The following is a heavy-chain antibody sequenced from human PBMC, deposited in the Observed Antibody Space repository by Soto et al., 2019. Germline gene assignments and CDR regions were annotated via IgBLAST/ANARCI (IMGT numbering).Heavy chain of an antibody. CDR1: GFTFSTYA. Sequence: PGGSLRLSCAASGFTFSTYAMSWVRQAPGKGLEWVAVIRYGGSNKYYADSVKGRFTISRDNSKNTLYLQMNSLRAEDTAVYYRARPITGTGHGYYYYYYGMDVWGQGTTVTVSS. CDR3: ARPITGTGHGYYYYYYGMDV. D-gene: IGHD1-7*01. J-gene: IGHJ6*02. V-gene: IGHV3-33*08. CDR2: IRYGGSNK.